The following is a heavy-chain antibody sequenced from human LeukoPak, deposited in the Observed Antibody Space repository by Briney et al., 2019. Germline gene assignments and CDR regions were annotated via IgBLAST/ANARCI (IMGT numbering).Heavy chain of an antibody. J-gene: IGHJ4*02. CDR2: IYSGGST. V-gene: IGHV3-66*02. D-gene: IGHD3-9*01. CDR1: GFTVSSNY. CDR3: ARVGRYYDILTGYFPSIFDY. Sequence: GGSLRLSCAASGFTVSSNYVSWVRQAPGKGLEWVSFIYSGGSTYYAHSVKGRLPLSRDNSKTTLYLQMLSLRAVDRGVYYCARVGRYYDILTGYFPSIFDYWGQGTLVTVSS.